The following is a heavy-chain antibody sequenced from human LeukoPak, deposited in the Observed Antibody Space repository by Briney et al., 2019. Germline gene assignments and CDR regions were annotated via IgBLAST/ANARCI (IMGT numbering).Heavy chain of an antibody. CDR2: IYYSGST. D-gene: IGHD3-10*01. CDR3: ARDLRSYYGSGSYYIPGDY. Sequence: SETLSLTCAVSGGSISNYYWSWIRRPPGKGLEWIGNIYYSGSTNYNPSLKSRVTISVDTSKNQFSLKLSSVTAADTAVYYCARDLRSYYGSGSYYIPGDYWGQGTLVTVSS. V-gene: IGHV4-59*01. J-gene: IGHJ4*02. CDR1: GGSISNYY.